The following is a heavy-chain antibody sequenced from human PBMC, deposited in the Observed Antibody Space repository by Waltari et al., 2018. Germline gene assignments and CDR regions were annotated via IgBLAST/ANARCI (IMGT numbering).Heavy chain of an antibody. Sequence: EVQLLESGGGLVQPGGSLRLSCAASGFTLSSDGMSWVRQAPGKGLEWVSLIFSDGETHYGDAVKGRFTISRDDSRNTLYLQMDNLRPDDTAVYYCVKRNTTPRPFDFWGQGTLVTVSS. J-gene: IGHJ4*02. CDR2: LIFSDGET. D-gene: IGHD1-1*01. CDR3: VKRNTTPRPFDF. CDR1: GFTLSSDG. V-gene: IGHV3-23*03.